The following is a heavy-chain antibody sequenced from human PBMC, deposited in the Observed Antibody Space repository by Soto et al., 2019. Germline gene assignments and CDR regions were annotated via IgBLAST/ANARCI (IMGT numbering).Heavy chain of an antibody. CDR1: GFTFDDYA. D-gene: IGHD3-10*01. V-gene: IGHV3-9*01. CDR3: AKDYYGSGSLIGAFDI. CDR2: ISWNSGSI. Sequence: HPGGSLRLSCAASGFTFDDYAMHWVRQAPGKGLEWVSGISWNSGSIGYADSVKGRFTISRDNAKNSLYLQMNSLRAEDTALYYCAKDYYGSGSLIGAFDIWGQGTMVTVSS. J-gene: IGHJ3*02.